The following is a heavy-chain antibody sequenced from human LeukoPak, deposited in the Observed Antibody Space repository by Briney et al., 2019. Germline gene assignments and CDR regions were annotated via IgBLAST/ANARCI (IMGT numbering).Heavy chain of an antibody. V-gene: IGHV3-74*01. Sequence: GGSLRLSCAASGFTFSSYWMHWVRQAPGKGLVWVSRINSDGSSTSYADSVKGRFTISRDNAKNRLYLQMNSLRAEDTAVYYCARGYYYDSSGAFDYWGQGTLVTVSS. D-gene: IGHD3-22*01. CDR1: GFTFSSYW. CDR3: ARGYYYDSSGAFDY. J-gene: IGHJ4*02. CDR2: INSDGSST.